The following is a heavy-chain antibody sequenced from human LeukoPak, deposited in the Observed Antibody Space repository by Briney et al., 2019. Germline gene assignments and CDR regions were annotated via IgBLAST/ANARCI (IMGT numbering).Heavy chain of an antibody. J-gene: IGHJ6*03. V-gene: IGHV1-69*05. Sequence: ASVKVSCKASGGTFSSYAISWVRRAPGQGLEWMGGIIPIFGTANYAQKFQGRVTITTDESTSTAYMELSSLRSEDTAVCYCARGSYIYGSGRSNYYYYMDVWGKGTTVTVSS. CDR3: ARGSYIYGSGRSNYYYYMDV. CDR1: GGTFSSYA. CDR2: IIPIFGTA. D-gene: IGHD3-10*01.